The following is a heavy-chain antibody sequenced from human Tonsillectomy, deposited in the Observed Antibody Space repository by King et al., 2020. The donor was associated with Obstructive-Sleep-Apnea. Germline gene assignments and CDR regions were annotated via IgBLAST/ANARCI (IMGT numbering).Heavy chain of an antibody. D-gene: IGHD5-12*01. CDR2: ISGSGGST. CDR3: AKESSVSGYSGFGTGWTYYYGMDV. J-gene: IGHJ6*02. CDR1: GFTFSSFA. V-gene: IGHV3-23*04. Sequence: VQLVESGGGLVQPGGSLRLSCAASGFTFSSFAMNWVRQAPGKGLEWVSGISGSGGSTYFTDSVKGRFTISRDNSKKTLYLQMNSLTVEDTAVYYCAKESSVSGYSGFGTGWTYYYGMDVWGQGTTVTVSS.